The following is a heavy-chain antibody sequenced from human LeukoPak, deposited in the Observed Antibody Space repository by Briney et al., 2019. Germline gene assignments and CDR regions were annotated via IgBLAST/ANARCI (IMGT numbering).Heavy chain of an antibody. V-gene: IGHV4-59*08. CDR1: AASISSYY. Sequence: PSESLSLTCTVSAASISSYYWSWIRQPPGEGLGWRGYIYYSGSTNYNPSLKSRVTISVDTSKNQFSLKLSSVTAADTAVYYCARHRHCRSTSCYGGDNWFDPWGQGTLVTVSS. D-gene: IGHD2-2*01. J-gene: IGHJ5*02. CDR2: IYYSGST. CDR3: ARHRHCRSTSCYGGDNWFDP.